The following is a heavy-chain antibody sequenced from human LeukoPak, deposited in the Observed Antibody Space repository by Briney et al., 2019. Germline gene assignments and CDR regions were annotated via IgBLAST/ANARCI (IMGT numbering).Heavy chain of an antibody. Sequence: GGSLRLSCTASGFTFGEYAMAWVRQALGKGLEWVGFIRSKSYGGTTEYAASVKGRFTISRDDSKSIAYLQMNSLKTEDTAVYYCSRGSYCSSGSCYPDPDAFDIWGQGTVVTFSS. CDR2: IRSKSYGGTT. V-gene: IGHV3-49*04. CDR3: SRGSYCSSGSCYPDPDAFDI. D-gene: IGHD2-15*01. J-gene: IGHJ3*02. CDR1: GFTFGEYA.